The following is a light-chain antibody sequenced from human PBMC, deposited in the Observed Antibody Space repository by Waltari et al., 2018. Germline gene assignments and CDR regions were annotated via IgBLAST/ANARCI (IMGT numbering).Light chain of an antibody. Sequence: DIVMTQSPDSLAVSLGERANINCKSSQSVLYSSNNKNYLAWYQQKPGQPPKLLIYWASTRESGVPDRFSGSGSGTDFTLPISSLQAEDVAVYYCQQYYSTPPITFGQGTRLEIK. V-gene: IGKV4-1*01. CDR1: QSVLYSSNNKNY. CDR3: QQYYSTPPIT. J-gene: IGKJ5*01. CDR2: WAS.